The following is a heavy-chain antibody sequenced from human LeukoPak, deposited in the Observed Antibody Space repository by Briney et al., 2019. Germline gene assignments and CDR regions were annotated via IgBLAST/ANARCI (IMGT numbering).Heavy chain of an antibody. J-gene: IGHJ4*02. CDR1: GFTFSTSS. CDR2: IRGSSTTI. Sequence: GGSLRLSCAASGFTFSTSSMNWVRQAPGKGLEWVSYIRGSSTTIYYADSVKGRFTVSRGNAQNSLYLQMNNLRAEDTAVYFCARDSRSHCGTDACYGPYFDYWGQGTLVTVSS. D-gene: IGHD2-2*01. CDR3: ARDSRSHCGTDACYGPYFDY. V-gene: IGHV3-48*01.